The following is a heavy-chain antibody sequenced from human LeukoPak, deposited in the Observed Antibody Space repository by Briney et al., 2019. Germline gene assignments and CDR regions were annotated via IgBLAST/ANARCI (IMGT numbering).Heavy chain of an antibody. D-gene: IGHD6-19*01. J-gene: IGHJ4*02. CDR1: GFIFRSHG. CDR3: ARLGPASSGWPESFDY. Sequence: AGGSLRLSCAASGFIFRSHGMNWVRQAPGKGLEWVAGISPDEKKYYVDAVKGRFTISRDNAKNSLDLQMNSLRVEDTAVYYCARLGPASSGWPESFDYWGQGTLVTVSS. V-gene: IGHV3-33*01. CDR2: ISPDEKK.